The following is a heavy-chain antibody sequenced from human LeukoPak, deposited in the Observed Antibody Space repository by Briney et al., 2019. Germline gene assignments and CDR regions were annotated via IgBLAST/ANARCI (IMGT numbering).Heavy chain of an antibody. CDR2: IMQDGSEK. V-gene: IGHV3-7*01. CDR1: GFCFSTFW. CDR3: AREGVAATAGDASDI. Sequence: GGSVRLSCVGSGFCFSTFWMTWVLQAPGKGLEWVANIMQDGSEKNYVDSVKGRFTISRDNARNSLYLQMNSLRAEDTAVYYCAREGVAATAGDASDIWGQGTMVTVST. D-gene: IGHD2-15*01. J-gene: IGHJ3*02.